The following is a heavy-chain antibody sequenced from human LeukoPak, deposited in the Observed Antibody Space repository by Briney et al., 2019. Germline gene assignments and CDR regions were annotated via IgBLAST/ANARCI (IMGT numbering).Heavy chain of an antibody. V-gene: IGHV4-4*07. D-gene: IGHD3-3*01. CDR3: ARDEAGSGYIDY. CDR2: IYISGTT. Sequence: YPSETLSLTRTVAGGSISSYYWSWIRQPAGKGLEWIGRIYISGTTNYNPSLKGRITMSLDTSKNQLSLKLSSVTAADTAVYYCARDEAGSGYIDYWGQGTLVTVSS. J-gene: IGHJ4*02. CDR1: GGSISSYY.